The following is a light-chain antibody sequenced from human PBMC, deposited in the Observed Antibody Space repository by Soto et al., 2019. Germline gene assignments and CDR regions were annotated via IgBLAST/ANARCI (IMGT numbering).Light chain of an antibody. CDR3: QEYGSSLWT. CDR2: GAS. V-gene: IGKV3-20*01. CDR1: QSVRSSY. J-gene: IGKJ1*01. Sequence: DILLTQSPGTLSLSPGERATLSCRASQSVRSSYLAWYQQQPGQAPRLLIYGASSRATGIPDRFSGSWSGTDFNFTISRLEPENFAVYYCQEYGSSLWTFGQGTKG.